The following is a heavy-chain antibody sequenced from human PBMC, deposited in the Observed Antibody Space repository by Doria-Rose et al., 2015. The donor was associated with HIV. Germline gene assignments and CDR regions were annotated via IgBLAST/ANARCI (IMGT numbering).Heavy chain of an antibody. J-gene: IGHJ4*02. Sequence: QTTLKESGPVLVKPTETLTLTCTVSGVSLSSPGMGVSWIRQPPGKALEWLANIFSDDERSNKTSLKSRLTISRGTSKGQVVLTMTDMDPVDTATYYCARIKSSRWYHKYYFDFWGQGTLVIVSA. CDR2: IFSDDER. V-gene: IGHV2-26*01. CDR3: ARIKSSRWYHKYYFDF. D-gene: IGHD6-13*01. CDR1: GVSLSSPGMG.